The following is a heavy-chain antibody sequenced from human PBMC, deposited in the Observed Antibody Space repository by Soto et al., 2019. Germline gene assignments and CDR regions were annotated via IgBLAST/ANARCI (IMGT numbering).Heavy chain of an antibody. D-gene: IGHD6-6*01. CDR1: GGSISSGGYY. Sequence: LSLTCTVSGGSISSGGYYWSWIRQHPGKGLEWIGYIYYSGSTYYNPSLKSRVTISVDTSKNQFSLKLSSVTAADTAVYYCAREGGIAARVLDYWGQGTLVTVSS. V-gene: IGHV4-31*03. J-gene: IGHJ4*02. CDR3: AREGGIAARVLDY. CDR2: IYYSGST.